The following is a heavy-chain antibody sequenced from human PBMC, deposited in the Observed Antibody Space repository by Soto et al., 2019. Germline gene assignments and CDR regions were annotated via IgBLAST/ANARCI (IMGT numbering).Heavy chain of an antibody. CDR1: GGSISSSSYY. D-gene: IGHD6-13*01. V-gene: IGHV4-39*01. Sequence: QLQLQESGPGLVKPSETLSLTCTVSGGSISSSSYYWGWIRQPPGKGLEWIGSIYYSGSTYYNPSLKSRFTISVDTSKNQFSLKLSSVTAADTAVYYCASLRSSWANYYYYGMDVWGQGTTVTVSS. CDR2: IYYSGST. CDR3: ASLRSSWANYYYYGMDV. J-gene: IGHJ6*02.